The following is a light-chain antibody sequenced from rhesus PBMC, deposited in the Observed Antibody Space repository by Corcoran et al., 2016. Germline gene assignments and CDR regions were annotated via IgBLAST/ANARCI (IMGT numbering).Light chain of an antibody. V-gene: IGKV1-21*01. J-gene: IGKJ2*01. CDR1: PGISSW. Sequence: DIQMTQSPSSLSASVGDKVTITCRASPGISSWFAWYQQKPGKTPKLLIYKASTLQSGVTARFSGSGSGTDCTLTISSLQSEDFATYYCQQYNSSPYSFGQGTKVEIK. CDR2: KAS. CDR3: QQYNSSPYS.